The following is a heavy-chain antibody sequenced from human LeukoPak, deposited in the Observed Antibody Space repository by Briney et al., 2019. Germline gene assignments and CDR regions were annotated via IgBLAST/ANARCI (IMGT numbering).Heavy chain of an antibody. CDR1: GGSISSSNYY. CDR3: ARLDGYCSGGSCYSVSFVDP. D-gene: IGHD2-15*01. V-gene: IGHV4-39*01. J-gene: IGHJ5*02. Sequence: SETLSLTCTVSGGSISSSNYYWGWIRQPPGKGLEWIGSIYYSGSTYYNPSLKSRVTISVDASKNQFSLKLSSVTAADTAVYYCARLDGYCSGGSCYSVSFVDPWGQGTLVTVSS. CDR2: IYYSGST.